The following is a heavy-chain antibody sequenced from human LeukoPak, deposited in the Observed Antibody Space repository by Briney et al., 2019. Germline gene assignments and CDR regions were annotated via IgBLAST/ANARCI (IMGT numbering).Heavy chain of an antibody. CDR3: ARGSSGSSDY. CDR1: GDXVSGNIVA. CDR2: TNYRSKWYN. Sequence: SQTLSLTCDISGDXVSGNIVAWNWIRQSPSRGLEWLGRTNYRSKWYNDYAVSVRGRITINPDTSKNRFSLQLDSVTPEDTAVYYCARGSSGSSDYWGQGTLVTVSS. V-gene: IGHV6-1*01. D-gene: IGHD6-19*01. J-gene: IGHJ4*02.